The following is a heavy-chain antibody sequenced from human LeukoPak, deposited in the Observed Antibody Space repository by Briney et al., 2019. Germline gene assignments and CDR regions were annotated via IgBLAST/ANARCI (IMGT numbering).Heavy chain of an antibody. J-gene: IGHJ4*02. CDR3: AKDPGGYFTAMVTAFAY. CDR2: ISGSGGST. CDR1: GFTFSTYW. Sequence: GGSLRLSCAASGFTFSTYWMNWVRQAPGKGLEWVSAISGSGGSTYYADSVKGRFTISRDNSKNTLYLQMNSLRAEDTAVCYCAKDPGGYFTAMVTAFAYWGQGTLVTVSS. V-gene: IGHV3-23*01. D-gene: IGHD5-18*01.